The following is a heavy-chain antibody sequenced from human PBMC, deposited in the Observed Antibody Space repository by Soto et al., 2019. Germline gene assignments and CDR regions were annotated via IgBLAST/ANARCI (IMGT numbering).Heavy chain of an antibody. CDR3: ARDTSQQLILSY. J-gene: IGHJ4*02. V-gene: IGHV3-30-3*01. CDR1: GFTFSSYA. CDR2: ISYDGSNK. D-gene: IGHD6-13*01. Sequence: QVQLVESGGGVVQPGRSLRLSCAASGFTFSSYAMHWVRQAPGKGLEWVAVISYDGSNKYYADSVKGRFTISRDNSKNTLYLQMNSLRAEDTAVYYCARDTSQQLILSYWGQGTLVTVSS.